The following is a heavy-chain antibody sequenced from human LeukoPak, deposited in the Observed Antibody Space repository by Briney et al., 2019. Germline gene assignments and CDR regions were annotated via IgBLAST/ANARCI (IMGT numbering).Heavy chain of an antibody. CDR1: GGSISSSSYY. CDR2: IYYSGST. D-gene: IGHD3-10*01. J-gene: IGHJ5*02. V-gene: IGHV4-39*01. Sequence: ASETLSLTCTVSGGSISSSSYYWGWIRQPPGKGLEWIGSIYYSGSTYYNPSLKSRVTISVDTSKNQFSLKLSSVTAADTAVYYCAKGVDMVRGVFNWFDPWGQGTLVTVSS. CDR3: AKGVDMVRGVFNWFDP.